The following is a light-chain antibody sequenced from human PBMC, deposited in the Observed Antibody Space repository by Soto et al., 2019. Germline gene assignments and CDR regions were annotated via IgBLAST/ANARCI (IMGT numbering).Light chain of an antibody. CDR3: QQYGTSSWT. CDR2: GAS. Sequence: EIVLTQSPGTLSLSPGERATLSCRASQSVSSSYLAWYQQKPGQAPRLLIYGASSRATGIPDRFSGSGFGTDFTLTISRLVPEDFAVYYCQQYGTSSWTFGQGTKVDIK. J-gene: IGKJ1*01. V-gene: IGKV3-20*01. CDR1: QSVSSSY.